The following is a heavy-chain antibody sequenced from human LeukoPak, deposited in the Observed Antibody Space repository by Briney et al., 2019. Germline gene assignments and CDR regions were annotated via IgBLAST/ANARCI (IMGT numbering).Heavy chain of an antibody. CDR1: GYTFTTYD. CDR3: ARNFNHFDY. J-gene: IGHJ4*02. V-gene: IGHV1-8*03. D-gene: IGHD1-14*01. Sequence: ASVKVSCKASGYTFTTYDINWVRQAPGPGLEWVGWMNPNSGNAGYAQKLQGRVTITRDTSISTAYMELSSLRSEDTAVYYCARNFNHFDYWGQGTLVTVSS. CDR2: MNPNSGNA.